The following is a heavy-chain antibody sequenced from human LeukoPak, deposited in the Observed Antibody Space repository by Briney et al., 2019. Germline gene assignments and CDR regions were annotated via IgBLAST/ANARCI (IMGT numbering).Heavy chain of an antibody. J-gene: IGHJ4*02. Sequence: PGGSLRLSCAASGLTFRSYALHWVRQAPGKGLEWVSSIDGSGGYTYYSDSVRGRFTISRDNSKNTLYLQMNSLRDDDTAQYYCAKGTNVAGDHGVFDYWGQGTLVTVSS. CDR3: AKGTNVAGDHGVFDY. CDR2: IDGSGGYT. V-gene: IGHV3-23*01. CDR1: GLTFRSYA. D-gene: IGHD4-17*01.